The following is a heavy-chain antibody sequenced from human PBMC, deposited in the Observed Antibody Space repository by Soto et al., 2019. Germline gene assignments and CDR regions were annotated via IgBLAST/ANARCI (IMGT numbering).Heavy chain of an antibody. Sequence: QVQLVESGGGVVQPGTSLRLSCVASGFTFSTYGMHWVRQAPGKGLEWVALIWSDESKKYHADSVEGRFTISRDNTRNTLNLQMNSLRADDTAVYYCARSMGKWPLYDGIDIWGPGTRVTVSP. CDR3: ARSMGKWPLYDGIDI. CDR1: GFTFSTYG. V-gene: IGHV3-33*03. CDR2: IWSDESKK. J-gene: IGHJ3*02. D-gene: IGHD3-16*01.